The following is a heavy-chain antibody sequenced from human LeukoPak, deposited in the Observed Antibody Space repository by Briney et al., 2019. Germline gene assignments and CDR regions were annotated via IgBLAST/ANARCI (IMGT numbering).Heavy chain of an antibody. D-gene: IGHD3-3*01. V-gene: IGHV1-8*03. CDR2: MNPNSGNT. J-gene: IGHJ6*03. Sequence: ASVKVSCKASGYTFTSYDINWVRQATGQGLKWMGWMNPNSGNTGYAQKFQGRVTITRNTSISTAYMELSSLRSEDTAVYYCARVSVLRFLEWLHYYMDVWGKGTTVTVSS. CDR1: GYTFTSYD. CDR3: ARVSVLRFLEWLHYYMDV.